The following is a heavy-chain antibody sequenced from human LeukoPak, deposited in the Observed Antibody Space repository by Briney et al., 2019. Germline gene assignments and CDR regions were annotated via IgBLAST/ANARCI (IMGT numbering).Heavy chain of an antibody. CDR3: ARVPSPYYYDSSGYYNYFDY. Sequence: ASVKVSCKASGYTFTSYGISWVRQAPGQGLEWMGWISAYNGSTNYAQKLQGRVTMTTDTSTSTAYMELRSLRSDDTAVYYCARVPSPYYYDSSGYYNYFDYWGQGTLVTVSS. V-gene: IGHV1-18*01. CDR2: ISAYNGST. D-gene: IGHD3-22*01. CDR1: GYTFTSYG. J-gene: IGHJ4*02.